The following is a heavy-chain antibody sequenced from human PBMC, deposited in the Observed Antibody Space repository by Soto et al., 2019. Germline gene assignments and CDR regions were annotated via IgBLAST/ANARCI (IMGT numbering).Heavy chain of an antibody. CDR3: ARDRTNTYFDY. CDR1: GFTVSSYY. Sequence: GGSLRLSCAASGFTVSSYYISWVRQAPGKGLEWVAFIWYNGNNEYYADSVKGRFTISRDNSKNTLYLQMNSLRAEDTAVYYCARDRTNTYFDYWGQGTLVTVSS. D-gene: IGHD2-8*01. CDR2: IWYNGNNE. J-gene: IGHJ4*02. V-gene: IGHV3-33*08.